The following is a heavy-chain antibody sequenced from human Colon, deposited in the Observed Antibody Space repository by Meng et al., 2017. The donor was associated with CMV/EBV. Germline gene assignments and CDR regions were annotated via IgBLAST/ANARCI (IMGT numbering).Heavy chain of an antibody. J-gene: IGHJ3*02. CDR2: IIPIFGTA. CDR3: AREYCSSTSCHDAFDI. V-gene: IGHV1-69*05. Sequence: SVKVSCKASGGTFSSYAISWVRQAPGQGLEWMGGIIPIFGTANYAQKFQGRVTITTDESTSIAYMELSSLRSEDTAVYYCAREYCSSTSCHDAFDIWGQGTMVTVSS. CDR1: GGTFSSYA. D-gene: IGHD2-2*01.